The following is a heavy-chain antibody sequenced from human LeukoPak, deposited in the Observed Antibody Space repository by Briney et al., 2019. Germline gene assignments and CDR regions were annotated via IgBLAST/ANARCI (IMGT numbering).Heavy chain of an antibody. CDR2: ISSSSSYI. V-gene: IGHV3-21*01. D-gene: IGHD1-1*01. J-gene: IGHJ4*02. CDR1: GFTFSSYS. CDR3: ARDGTGTPPFDY. Sequence: PGGSLRLSRAASGFTFSSYSMNWVRQAPGKGLEWVSSISSSSSYIYYADSVKGRFTISRDNAKNSLYLQMNSLRAEDTAVYYCARDGTGTPPFDYWGQGTLVTVSS.